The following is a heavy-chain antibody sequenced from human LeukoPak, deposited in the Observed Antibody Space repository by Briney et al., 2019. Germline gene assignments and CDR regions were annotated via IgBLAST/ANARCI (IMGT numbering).Heavy chain of an antibody. J-gene: IGHJ3*02. Sequence: GASVKVSCKASGYTFTSYGISWVRQATGQGLEWMGWISAYNGNTNYAQKLQGRVTMTTDTSTSTAYMELRSLRSDDTAVYYCAMTRITMIVVAQEAFDIWGQGTMVTVSS. CDR2: ISAYNGNT. V-gene: IGHV1-18*01. CDR1: GYTFTSYG. D-gene: IGHD3-22*01. CDR3: AMTRITMIVVAQEAFDI.